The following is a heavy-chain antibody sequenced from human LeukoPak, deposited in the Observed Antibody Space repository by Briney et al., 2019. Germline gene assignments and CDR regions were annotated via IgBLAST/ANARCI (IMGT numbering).Heavy chain of an antibody. J-gene: IGHJ4*02. V-gene: IGHV3-30*02. CDR1: GFAFSSYG. Sequence: GGSLRLSCAASGFAFSSYGMHWVRQAPGKGLEWVAYIHYDSTTEDYADSVKGRFTISRDNSKNTLYLQMNSLRAEDTAVYYCAKGLKYYYDSSPSPGMYWGQGTLVTVSS. D-gene: IGHD3-22*01. CDR3: AKGLKYYYDSSPSPGMY. CDR2: IHYDSTTE.